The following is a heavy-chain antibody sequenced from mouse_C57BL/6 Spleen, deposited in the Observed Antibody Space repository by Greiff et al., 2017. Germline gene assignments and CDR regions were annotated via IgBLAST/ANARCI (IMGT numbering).Heavy chain of an antibody. CDR3: ANYYYGSAFAY. D-gene: IGHD1-1*01. J-gene: IGHJ3*01. V-gene: IGHV1-74*01. Sequence: QVQLQQPGAELVKPGASVKVSCKASGYTFTSYWMHWVKQRPGQGLEWIGRIHPSDSDTNSNQKFKGKATLTIDKSSSTAYMQLSSLTSEDSAVYYCANYYYGSAFAYWGQGTLVTVSA. CDR1: GYTFTSYW. CDR2: IHPSDSDT.